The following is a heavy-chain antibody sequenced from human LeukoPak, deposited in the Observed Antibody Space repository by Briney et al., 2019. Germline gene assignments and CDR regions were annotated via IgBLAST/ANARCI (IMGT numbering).Heavy chain of an antibody. Sequence: SETLSLTCAVSGYSISSGYYWGWIRQPPGKGLEWIGSIYHSGSTYYNPSLKSRATISVDTSKNQFSLKLSSVTAADTAVYYCARTIDGYNPDFDYWGQGTLVTVSS. CDR3: ARTIDGYNPDFDY. CDR1: GYSISSGYY. J-gene: IGHJ4*02. D-gene: IGHD5-24*01. CDR2: IYHSGST. V-gene: IGHV4-38-2*01.